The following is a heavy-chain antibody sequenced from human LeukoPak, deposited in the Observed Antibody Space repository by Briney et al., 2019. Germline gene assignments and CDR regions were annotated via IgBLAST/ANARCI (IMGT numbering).Heavy chain of an antibody. D-gene: IGHD6-19*01. CDR1: GGSISTYY. Sequence: SETLSLTCTVSGGSISTYYWGWIRRPPGRGLEWIGSIYYSGSTYYNPSLRSRVTISLDTSKNQFSLKLNSVTAADTAVYYCARAGGSGLIDYWGQGILVTVSS. J-gene: IGHJ4*02. CDR3: ARAGGSGLIDY. CDR2: IYYSGST. V-gene: IGHV4-39*07.